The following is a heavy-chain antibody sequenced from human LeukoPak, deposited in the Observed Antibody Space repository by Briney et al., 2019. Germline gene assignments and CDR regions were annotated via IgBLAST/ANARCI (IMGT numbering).Heavy chain of an antibody. D-gene: IGHD2-2*02. Sequence: GGSLRLSCAASGFTFSSYAMSWVRQAPGKGLEWVSGISGSGGSTYYADSVKGRFTISRDNSKNTLYLQMNRLRAEDTAVYYCAKDGGYCSSTSCYTQKFDYWGQGTLVTVSS. CDR2: ISGSGGST. V-gene: IGHV3-23*01. J-gene: IGHJ4*02. CDR3: AKDGGYCSSTSCYTQKFDY. CDR1: GFTFSSYA.